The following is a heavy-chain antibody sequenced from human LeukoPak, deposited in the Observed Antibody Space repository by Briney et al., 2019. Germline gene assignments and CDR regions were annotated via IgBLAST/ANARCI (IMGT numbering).Heavy chain of an antibody. CDR2: INQDGSEK. Sequence: GGSLRLSCAASGFTFHNNWMSWVRQAPGKGLEWVANINQDGSEKNYVDSVKGRFTISRDNAKNSLYLQMNSLRAEDTAVYYCARGDYFDRAFDVWGQGTTVTVSS. CDR1: GFTFHNNW. V-gene: IGHV3-7*03. D-gene: IGHD3-22*01. J-gene: IGHJ3*01. CDR3: ARGDYFDRAFDV.